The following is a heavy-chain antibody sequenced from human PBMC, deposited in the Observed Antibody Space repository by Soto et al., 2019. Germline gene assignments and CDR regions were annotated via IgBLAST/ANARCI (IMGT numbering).Heavy chain of an antibody. V-gene: IGHV3-15*01. J-gene: IGHJ4*02. Sequence: GGSLRLSCAASGFTFSNAWMSWVRQAPGKGLEWVGRIKSKTDGGTTDYAAPVKGRFTISRDDSKNTLYLQMNSLKTEDTAVYYCTTGRYCSGGSCYRPNFDYWGQGTLVTVSS. CDR2: IKSKTDGGTT. CDR3: TTGRYCSGGSCYRPNFDY. D-gene: IGHD2-15*01. CDR1: GFTFSNAW.